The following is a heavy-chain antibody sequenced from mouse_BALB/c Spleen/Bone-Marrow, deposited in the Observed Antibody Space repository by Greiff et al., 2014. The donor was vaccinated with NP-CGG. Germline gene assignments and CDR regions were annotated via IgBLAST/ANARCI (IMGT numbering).Heavy chain of an antibody. V-gene: IGHV1-31*01. Sequence: EVKLQESGPELVKPGASMKISCKASGYSFTGYSMNWVKQSHGKNLEWIGLINHYNGGSSYNQKFKGKATLTVDKSSSTAYMALRSLTCEDSAVYSDGKEGGRQGGDYWGQGTTLTVSS. CDR2: INHYNGGS. J-gene: IGHJ2*01. CDR3: GKEGGRQGGDY. CDR1: GYSFTGYS. D-gene: IGHD2-3*01.